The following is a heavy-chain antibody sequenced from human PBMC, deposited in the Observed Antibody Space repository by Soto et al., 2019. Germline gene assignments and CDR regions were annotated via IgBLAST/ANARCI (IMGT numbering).Heavy chain of an antibody. D-gene: IGHD6-13*01. J-gene: IGHJ4*02. Sequence: SVKVSSKXSGGTFSSYAISWVRQAPGQGLEWMGGIIPIFGTANYAQKFQGRVTITADESTSTAYMELSSLRSEDTAVSYCARVYSSSWYGRSFDYWGQGTLVTVSS. V-gene: IGHV1-69*13. CDR2: IIPIFGTA. CDR1: GGTFSSYA. CDR3: ARVYSSSWYGRSFDY.